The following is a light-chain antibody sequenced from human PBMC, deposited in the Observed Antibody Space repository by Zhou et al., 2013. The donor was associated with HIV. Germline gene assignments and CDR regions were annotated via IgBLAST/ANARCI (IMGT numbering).Light chain of an antibody. V-gene: IGKV3-11*01. CDR1: QSVSSY. J-gene: IGKJ3*01. CDR2: DAS. CDR3: QQRSIWPFT. Sequence: EIIMTQSPATLSVSPGERATLSCRASQSVSSYLAWYQQKPGQAPRLLIYDASNRATGIPARFSGSGSGTDFTLTISSLEPGDFAVYYCQQRSIWPFTFGPGTKVDIK.